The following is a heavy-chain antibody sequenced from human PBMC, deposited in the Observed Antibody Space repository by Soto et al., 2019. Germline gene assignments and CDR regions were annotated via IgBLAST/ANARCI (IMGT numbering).Heavy chain of an antibody. Sequence: QVQLVQSGAEVKKPGASVKVSCKASGYTFTSYGISWVRQAPGQGLEWVGWISAYNGNTKYAQKLQGRVTMTSDTSTRTAYMELRSLRSDDTAVYYCARDLGGSYYAPVDYWGQGTLVTVSS. V-gene: IGHV1-18*01. CDR2: ISAYNGNT. CDR3: ARDLGGSYYAPVDY. CDR1: GYTFTSYG. D-gene: IGHD1-26*01. J-gene: IGHJ4*02.